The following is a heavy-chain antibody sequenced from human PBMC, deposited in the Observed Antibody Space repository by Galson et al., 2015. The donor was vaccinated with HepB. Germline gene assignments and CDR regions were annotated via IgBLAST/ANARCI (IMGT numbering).Heavy chain of an antibody. V-gene: IGHV1-18*04. CDR3: VRALLYSSGWYRYFDY. Sequence: SAKVSCKASGYTFTSYGLSWVRQAPGQGLEWVRWINPYNGGINYAQKFQARVTMTPDTPTSTAYMELRKLTSDDTAVYYCVRALLYSSGWYRYFDYWGQGTLVFVSS. CDR1: GYTFTSYG. CDR2: INPYNGGI. D-gene: IGHD6-19*01. J-gene: IGHJ4*02.